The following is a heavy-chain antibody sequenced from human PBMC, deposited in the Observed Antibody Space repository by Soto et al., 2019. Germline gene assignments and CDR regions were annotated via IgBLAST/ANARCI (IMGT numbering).Heavy chain of an antibody. CDR2: AHHSGRT. V-gene: IGHV4-4*02. D-gene: IGHD6-19*01. CDR3: ARARGWYPFDY. CDR1: GDSMSSSNW. Sequence: SETLSLTCTVSGDSMSSSNWWNWVRQPPGKGLEWIGEAHHSGRTNYNPSLKSRVTISVDRSQNLFSLKLASVTAADTTVYYCARARGWYPFDYWGQGTLVTVSS. J-gene: IGHJ4*02.